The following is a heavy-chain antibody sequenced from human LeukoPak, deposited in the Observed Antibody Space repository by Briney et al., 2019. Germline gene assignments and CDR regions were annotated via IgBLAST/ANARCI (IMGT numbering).Heavy chain of an antibody. CDR3: ARVYSFPDSYWNYSPFDY. J-gene: IGHJ4*02. CDR2: MNPNSGNT. CDR1: GCTFTSYD. V-gene: IGHV1-8*01. D-gene: IGHD1-7*01. Sequence: SVKVSCKASGCTFTSYDIYWVQQATGQGLEWIGWMNPNSGNTGYAQKFQGRVTMTRNTSISTAYMELSSLRSEDTAVYYCARVYSFPDSYWNYSPFDYWGQGTLVTVSS.